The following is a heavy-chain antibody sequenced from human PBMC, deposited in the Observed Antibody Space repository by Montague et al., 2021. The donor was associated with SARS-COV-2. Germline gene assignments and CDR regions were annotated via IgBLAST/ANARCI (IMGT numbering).Heavy chain of an antibody. CDR1: GGSVSSSSYE. CDR2: IYYTGST. D-gene: IGHD3-10*01. CDR3: ARHITGSGNAFDI. V-gene: IGHV4-39*01. J-gene: IGHJ3*02. Sequence: SETLSLTCTVSGGSVSSSSYEWGWIREPPGKGLEWIGSIYYTGSTYYNPSVKSRVTISVDTFKNQFSLKLSSVTAADTAVYYCARHITGSGNAFDIWGQGTMVTVSS.